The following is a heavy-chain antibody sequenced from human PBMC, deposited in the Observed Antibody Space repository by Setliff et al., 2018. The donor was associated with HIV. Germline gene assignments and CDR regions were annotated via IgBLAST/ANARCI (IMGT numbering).Heavy chain of an antibody. CDR3: AREDYYDQKDAFDI. V-gene: IGHV4-59*01. J-gene: IGHJ3*02. D-gene: IGHD3-22*01. Sequence: TSETLSLTCTVSGGSISSYYWSWIRQPPGKGLEWIGYIYYSGSTNYNPSLKSRVTISVDTSKNQFSLKLNSVTAADTAMYYCAREDYYDQKDAFDIWGQGTMVTVS. CDR1: GGSISSYY. CDR2: IYYSGST.